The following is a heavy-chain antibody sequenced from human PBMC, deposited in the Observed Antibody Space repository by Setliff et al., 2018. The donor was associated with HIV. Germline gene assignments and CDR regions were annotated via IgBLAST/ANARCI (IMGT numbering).Heavy chain of an antibody. J-gene: IGHJ2*01. CDR2: IWYDGSNK. CDR3: VKDAARWSGWYFDL. D-gene: IGHD2-15*01. Sequence: GGSLRLSCAASGFSFSSFGMHWVRQAPGKGLEWVAVIWYDGSNKYYAESVKGRFTISRDNSKNTLYLQMNSLRAEDTALYYCVKDAARWSGWYFDLWGRGTLVTVSS. CDR1: GFSFSSFG. V-gene: IGHV3-30*02.